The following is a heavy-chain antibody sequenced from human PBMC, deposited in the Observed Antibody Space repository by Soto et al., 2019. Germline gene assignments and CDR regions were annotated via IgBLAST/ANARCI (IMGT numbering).Heavy chain of an antibody. D-gene: IGHD2-2*01. CDR2: TYYRSKWYN. CDR3: ARDFPPSYCSSSSCHLNYYYYYGMDV. J-gene: IGHJ6*02. CDR1: GDSVSSNSAA. Sequence: PSQTLSLTCAISGDSVSSNSAAWNWIRQSPSRGLEWLGRTYYRSKWYNDYAVSVKSRITINPDTSKSQFSLQLNSVTPEDTAVYYCARDFPPSYCSSSSCHLNYYYYYGMDVWGQGTTVTVSS. V-gene: IGHV6-1*01.